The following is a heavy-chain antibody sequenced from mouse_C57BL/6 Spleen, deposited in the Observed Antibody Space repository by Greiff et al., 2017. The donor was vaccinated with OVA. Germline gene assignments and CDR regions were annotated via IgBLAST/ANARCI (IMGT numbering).Heavy chain of an antibody. CDR2: IHPNSGST. V-gene: IGHV1-64*01. CDR1: GYTFTSYW. J-gene: IGHJ3*01. D-gene: IGHD1-1*01. CDR3: ARCDGSSQAWFAY. Sequence: QVQLQQPGAELVKPGASVKLSCKASGYTFTSYWMHWVKQRPGQGLEWIGMIHPNSGSTNYNEKFKSKATLTVDKSSSTAYMQLSSLTSEDSAVYYCARCDGSSQAWFAYWGQGTLVTVSA.